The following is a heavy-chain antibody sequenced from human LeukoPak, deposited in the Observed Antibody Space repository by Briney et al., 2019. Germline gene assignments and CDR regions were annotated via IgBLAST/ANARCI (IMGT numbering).Heavy chain of an antibody. CDR3: AKGAEEGVVITSVYYYYMDV. Sequence: PGGSLRLSCAASGFTFSSYAMSWVRQAPGKGLEWVSTISASGYNTYYADSVQGRFTISRDNSKNTLYLQMNSLRVEDTAVYYCAKGAEEGVVITSVYYYYMDVWGKGTTVTISS. CDR1: GFTFSSYA. J-gene: IGHJ6*03. CDR2: ISASGYNT. V-gene: IGHV3-23*01. D-gene: IGHD3-22*01.